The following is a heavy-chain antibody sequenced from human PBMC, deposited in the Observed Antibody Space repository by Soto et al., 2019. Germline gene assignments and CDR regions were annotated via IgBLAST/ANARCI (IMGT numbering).Heavy chain of an antibody. CDR1: GGTFSSYA. V-gene: IGHV1-69*01. Sequence: QVQLVQSGAEVKKPGSSVKVSCKASGGTFSSYAISWVRQAPGHGLEWMGGIIPIFGTANYAQKFQGRVTITADESTSTAYMELSSLRSEDTAVYYCARVVPAAGGANYYYYGMDVWGQGTTVTVSS. CDR2: IIPIFGTA. D-gene: IGHD2-2*01. J-gene: IGHJ6*02. CDR3: ARVVPAAGGANYYYYGMDV.